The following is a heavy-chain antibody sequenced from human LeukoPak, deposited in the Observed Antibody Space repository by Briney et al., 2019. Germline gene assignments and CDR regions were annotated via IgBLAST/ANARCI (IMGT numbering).Heavy chain of an antibody. Sequence: ASVKVSCKPSRSTFTSYGISWVRQAPGQGLEWMGWISAYNGNTNYAQKLQGRVTMTTDTSTSTAYMELRGLRSDDTAVYYCARVVGGSYYSANCFDYWGQGTLVTVSS. CDR3: ARVVGGSYYSANCFDY. CDR2: ISAYNGNT. D-gene: IGHD1-26*01. CDR1: RSTFTSYG. J-gene: IGHJ4*02. V-gene: IGHV1-18*01.